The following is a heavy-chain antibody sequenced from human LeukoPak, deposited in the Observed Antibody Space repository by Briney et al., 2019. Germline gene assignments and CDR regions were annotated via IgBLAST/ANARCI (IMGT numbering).Heavy chain of an antibody. CDR1: GFTFSDYY. CDR3: AKAGYGLGSYIDL. CDR2: IRYDGSNK. J-gene: IGHJ2*01. V-gene: IGHV3-30*02. Sequence: GGSLRLSCAASGFTFSDYYMSWIRQAPGKGLEWVAFIRYDGSNKYYADSVKGRFTISRDNSKNTLYLQMNSLRVEDTAVYYCAKAGYGLGSYIDLWGRGTLVTVSS. D-gene: IGHD3-10*01.